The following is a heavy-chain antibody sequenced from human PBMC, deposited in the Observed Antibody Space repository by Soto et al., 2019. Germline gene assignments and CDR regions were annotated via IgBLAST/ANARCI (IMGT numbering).Heavy chain of an antibody. CDR3: ARDQGDFWSGYIKVPGPYGMDV. CDR1: GGSISSGDYY. Sequence: QVQLQESGPGLVKPSQTLSLTCTVSGGSISSGDYYWSWIRQPPGKGLEWIGYIYYSGSTYYNPSLKSRVTISVDTSKNQFSLKLSSVTAADTAVYYCARDQGDFWSGYIKVPGPYGMDVWGQGTTVTVSS. CDR2: IYYSGST. V-gene: IGHV4-30-4*01. D-gene: IGHD3-3*01. J-gene: IGHJ6*02.